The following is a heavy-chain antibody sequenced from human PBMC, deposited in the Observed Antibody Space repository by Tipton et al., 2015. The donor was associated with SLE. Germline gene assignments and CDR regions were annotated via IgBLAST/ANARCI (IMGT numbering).Heavy chain of an antibody. CDR2: ISSSGSTI. Sequence: SLRLSCAASGFTFSDYYMSWIRQAPGKGLEWVSYISSSGSTIYYADSVKGRFTISRDNAKNSLYLQMNSLRAEDTAVYYCATPALLVDAFDSGGEGTMVTVSS. D-gene: IGHD2-8*02. CDR3: ATPALLVDAFDS. CDR1: GFTFSDYY. J-gene: IGHJ3*02. V-gene: IGHV3-11*01.